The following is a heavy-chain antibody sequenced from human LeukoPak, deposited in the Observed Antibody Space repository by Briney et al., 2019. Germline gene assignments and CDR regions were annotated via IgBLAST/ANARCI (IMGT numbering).Heavy chain of an antibody. V-gene: IGHV3-11*01. CDR1: GCTFGDKF. Sequence: GGSLRLSCAASGCTFGDKFMSWIRQAPGKGLEWLSYISSNGRTIHYAVSVKGRFTISRDNANKSLYLQMNNLGAEDTAVYYRARVPGHYYYYGMDVWGQGTTVIVSS. CDR2: ISSNGRTI. D-gene: IGHD1-26*01. CDR3: ARVPGHYYYYGMDV. J-gene: IGHJ6*02.